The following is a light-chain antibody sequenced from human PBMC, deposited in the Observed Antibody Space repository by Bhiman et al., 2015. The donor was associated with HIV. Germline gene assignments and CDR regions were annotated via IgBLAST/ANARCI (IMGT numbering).Light chain of an antibody. CDR2: DVS. V-gene: IGLV2-14*01. CDR1: SSDVGSYNY. Sequence: QSALTQPASVSGSPGQSITISCTGTSSDVGSYNYVSWYQQHPGKAPKVMIYDVSKRPSGVSNRFSGSKSGNTASMTISGLQAEDEAEYYCSSYTTISTFVFGTGTQVTVL. CDR3: SSYTTISTFV. J-gene: IGLJ1*01.